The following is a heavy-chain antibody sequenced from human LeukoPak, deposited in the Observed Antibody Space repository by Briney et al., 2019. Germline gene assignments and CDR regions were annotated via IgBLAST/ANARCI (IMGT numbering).Heavy chain of an antibody. D-gene: IGHD5-12*01. CDR2: ISWNSGAI. V-gene: IGHV3-9*01. CDR1: GFTFDDYA. J-gene: IGHJ3*02. CDR3: AKDTGSWIYDVFDI. Sequence: SLRLSCTASGFTFDDYAMHWVRQAPGKGLEWVSGISWNSGAIGYADSVKGRFTISRDNANNSLYLQMNSLRPEDTALYYCAKDTGSWIYDVFDIWGQGTMVTVSS.